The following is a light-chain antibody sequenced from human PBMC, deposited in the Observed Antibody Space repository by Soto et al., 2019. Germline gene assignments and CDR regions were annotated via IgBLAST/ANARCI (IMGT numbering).Light chain of an antibody. CDR2: DVT. Sequence: QSVLTQPASVSGSPGQSITISCTGTSSDVGSYNFVSWYQQHPGKAIKLMIYDVTNRPSGVFSRFSGSKSGNTASLAISWLQAEDEADYHCSSYTGSNTLVFGGGTKVTVL. J-gene: IGLJ2*01. CDR1: SSDVGSYNF. V-gene: IGLV2-14*03. CDR3: SSYTGSNTLV.